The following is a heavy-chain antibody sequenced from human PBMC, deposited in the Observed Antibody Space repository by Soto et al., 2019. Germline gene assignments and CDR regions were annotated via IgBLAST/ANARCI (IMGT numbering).Heavy chain of an antibody. CDR2: IYHSGST. V-gene: IGHV4-4*02. D-gene: IGHD2-15*01. Sequence: SETLSLTCAVSGGSISSSNWWSWVRQPPGKGLEWIGEIYHSGSTNYNPSLKSRVTISVDKSKNQFSLKLSSVTAADTAVYYCAVKLVAATPQFDYWGQGTLVTVSS. CDR1: GGSISSSNW. CDR3: AVKLVAATPQFDY. J-gene: IGHJ4*02.